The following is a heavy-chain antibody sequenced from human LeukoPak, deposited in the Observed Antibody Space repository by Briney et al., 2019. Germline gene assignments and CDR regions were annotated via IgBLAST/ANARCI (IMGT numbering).Heavy chain of an antibody. CDR1: GFTFSNAW. Sequence: PGGSLRLSCAASGFTFSNAWMSWVRQAPGKGLEWVGRIKSKTDGGTTDYAAPVKGRFTISRDDSKNTLYLQMNSLKTEDTAVYYCTTDVWGSYRLDYWGQGTLVTVSS. D-gene: IGHD3-16*02. J-gene: IGHJ4*02. CDR3: TTDVWGSYRLDY. CDR2: IKSKTDGGTT. V-gene: IGHV3-15*01.